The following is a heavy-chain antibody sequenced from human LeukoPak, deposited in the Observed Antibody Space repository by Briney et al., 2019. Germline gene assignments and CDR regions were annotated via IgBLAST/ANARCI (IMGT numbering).Heavy chain of an antibody. CDR1: GFTFSSYW. CDR3: AKETGYSGYDLDY. Sequence: GGSLRLSCAASGFTFSSYWMSWVRQAPGKGLEWVANIKQDGSEKYCVDSVKGRFTISRDNAKNSLYLQMNSLRAEDTAVYYCAKETGYSGYDLDYWGQGTLVTVSS. CDR2: IKQDGSEK. D-gene: IGHD5-12*01. J-gene: IGHJ4*02. V-gene: IGHV3-7*01.